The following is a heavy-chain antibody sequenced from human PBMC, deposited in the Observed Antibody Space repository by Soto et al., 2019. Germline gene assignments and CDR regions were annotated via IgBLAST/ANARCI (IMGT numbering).Heavy chain of an antibody. Sequence: QVQLVQSGAEVKRPGSSVKVSCKSSGGSFNSFHFNWVRQAPGQGLEWMGRIIPMLDRTQYAQMFQGRVTITADNSTSTAYMEMSGLESVDTAVHYCARGTVTIFGVVTPPVYWGQGTLVTVSS. V-gene: IGHV1-69*08. CDR2: IIPMLDRT. CDR3: ARGTVTIFGVVTPPVY. J-gene: IGHJ4*02. CDR1: GGSFNSFH. D-gene: IGHD3-3*01.